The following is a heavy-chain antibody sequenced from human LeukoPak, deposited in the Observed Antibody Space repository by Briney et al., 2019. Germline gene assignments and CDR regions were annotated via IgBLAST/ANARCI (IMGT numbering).Heavy chain of an antibody. J-gene: IGHJ4*02. V-gene: IGHV1-18*01. Sequence: ASVKVSCKASGYTFTSYGISWVRQAPGQGLEWMRWISAYNGNTNYAQKLQGRVTMTTDTSTSTAYMELRSLRSDDTAVYYCARAAVTTSDFDYWGQGTLVTVSS. D-gene: IGHD4-17*01. CDR1: GYTFTSYG. CDR3: ARAAVTTSDFDY. CDR2: ISAYNGNT.